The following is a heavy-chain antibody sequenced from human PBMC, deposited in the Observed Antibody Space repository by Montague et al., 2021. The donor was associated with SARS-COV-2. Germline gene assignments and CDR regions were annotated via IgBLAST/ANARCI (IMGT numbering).Heavy chain of an antibody. D-gene: IGHD2-2*03. J-gene: IGHJ4*02. Sequence: SETLSLTCAVYGGSFSGYYWSWIRQPPGKGLEWIGRINHGGSTKYNPSLESRVTISIDTSKNQFSLKLGSVTAADTAVYYCARGTPGYWGQGTLVTVSS. CDR2: INHGGST. CDR3: ARGTPGY. V-gene: IGHV4-34*01. CDR1: GGSFSGYY.